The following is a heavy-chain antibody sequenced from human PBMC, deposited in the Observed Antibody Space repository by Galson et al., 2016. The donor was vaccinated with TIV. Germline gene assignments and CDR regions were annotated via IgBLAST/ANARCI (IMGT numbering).Heavy chain of an antibody. Sequence: SVKVSCKASGYTFTGYYLHWVRQAPGQGLEWMGRVNPNGGGTNYAQKFQGRVTMTRDTSISTAYMELSRLTADDTGVYYCARGAFSYYEIVTHLDFWGQGTLVTVSS. CDR2: VNPNGGGT. V-gene: IGHV1-2*05. J-gene: IGHJ4*02. D-gene: IGHD3-9*01. CDR3: ARGAFSYYEIVTHLDF. CDR1: GYTFTGYY.